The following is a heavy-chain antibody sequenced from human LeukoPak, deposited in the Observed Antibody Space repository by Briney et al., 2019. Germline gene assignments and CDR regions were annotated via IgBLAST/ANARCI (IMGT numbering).Heavy chain of an antibody. CDR3: ARHVVAVGFDY. V-gene: IGHV3-7*01. Sequence: GGSLRLSCAASGFTFSTYCMTWVRQAPGKGLGWVANIKEDGNEKYYVDSVKGRFTISRDNAKNSLYLQMNSLRAEDTAVYYCARHVVAVGFDYWGQGTLVTVSS. J-gene: IGHJ4*02. CDR2: IKEDGNEK. D-gene: IGHD3-22*01. CDR1: GFTFSTYC.